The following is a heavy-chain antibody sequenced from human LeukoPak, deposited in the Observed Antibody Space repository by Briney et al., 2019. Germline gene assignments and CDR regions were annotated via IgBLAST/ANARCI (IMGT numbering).Heavy chain of an antibody. CDR2: INHSGST. D-gene: IGHD4-23*01. CDR1: GGSFSGYY. Sequence: SETLSLTCAVYGGSFSGYYWSWIRQPPGKGLEWIGEINHSGSTNYNPSLKSRVTISVDTSKNQFSLKLSSVTAADTAVYYCARLKRTGTVVKYYFDYWGQGTLVTVSS. V-gene: IGHV4-34*01. J-gene: IGHJ4*02. CDR3: ARLKRTGTVVKYYFDY.